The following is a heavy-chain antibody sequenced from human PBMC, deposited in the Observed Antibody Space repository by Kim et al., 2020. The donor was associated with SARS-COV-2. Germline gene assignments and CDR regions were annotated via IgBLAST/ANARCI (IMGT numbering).Heavy chain of an antibody. D-gene: IGHD3-3*01. V-gene: IGHV4-34*01. CDR3: ARGAIFGVVKSPRPGVAEYFQH. CDR1: GGSFSGYY. Sequence: SETLSLTCAVYGGSFSGYYWSWIRQPPGKGLEWIGEINHSGSTNYNPSLKSRVTISVDTSKNQFSLKLSSVTAADTAVYYCARGAIFGVVKSPRPGVAEYFQHWGQGTLVTVSS. CDR2: INHSGST. J-gene: IGHJ1*01.